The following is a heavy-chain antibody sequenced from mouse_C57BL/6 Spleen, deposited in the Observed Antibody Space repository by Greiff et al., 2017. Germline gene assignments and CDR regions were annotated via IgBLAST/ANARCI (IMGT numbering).Heavy chain of an antibody. Sequence: VQLQQSGAELARPGASVKLSCKASGYTFTSYGISWVKQRTGQGLEWIGEIYPRSGNTYYNEKFKGKATLTADKSSSTAYMALRSLTSEDSAVYFCARRERTGRSYGYFDVWGKGTTVTVSS. V-gene: IGHV1-81*01. CDR3: ARRERTGRSYGYFDV. CDR1: GYTFTSYG. CDR2: IYPRSGNT. D-gene: IGHD1-1*01. J-gene: IGHJ1*03.